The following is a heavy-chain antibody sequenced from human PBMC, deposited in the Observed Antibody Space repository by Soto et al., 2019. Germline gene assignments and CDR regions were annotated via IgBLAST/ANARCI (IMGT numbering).Heavy chain of an antibody. J-gene: IGHJ4*02. CDR1: GGSISSGDYY. V-gene: IGHV4-30-4*01. CDR2: IYYSGST. CDR3: ARKDYGGDYFDY. Sequence: PSETLSLTCTVSGGSISSGDYYWSWIRQPPGKGLEWIGYIYYSGSTYYNPSLKSRVTISVDTSKKQFSLKLSSVTAADTAVYYCARKDYGGDYFDYWGQGTLVTVSS. D-gene: IGHD4-17*01.